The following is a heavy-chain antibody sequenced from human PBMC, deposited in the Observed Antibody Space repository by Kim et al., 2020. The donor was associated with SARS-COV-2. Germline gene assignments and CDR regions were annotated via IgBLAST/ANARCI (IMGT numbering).Heavy chain of an antibody. CDR1: GFTVSTND. CDR2: IFGGGST. V-gene: IGHV3-66*01. Sequence: GGSLRLSCAASGFTVSTNDMTWVRLAPGKGLEWVSVIFGGGSTYYADSVKGRFSISRDKSKNTLNLLMNGLRAEDSAVYYCAKLGGYGFAIWGQGARVTVSS. CDR3: AKLGGYGFAI. J-gene: IGHJ3*02. D-gene: IGHD3-16*01.